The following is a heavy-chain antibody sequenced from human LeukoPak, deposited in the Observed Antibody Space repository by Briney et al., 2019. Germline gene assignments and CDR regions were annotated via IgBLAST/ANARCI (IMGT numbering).Heavy chain of an antibody. CDR1: GYTLINYG. Sequence: SVKVSCKASGYTLINYGISWVRQAPGQGLEWMGGIIPIFGTANYAQKFQGRVTITADKSTSTAYMELSSLRSEDTAVYYCAREPELRAFDIWGQGTMVTVSS. CDR3: AREPELRAFDI. J-gene: IGHJ3*02. V-gene: IGHV1-69*06. D-gene: IGHD1-14*01. CDR2: IIPIFGTA.